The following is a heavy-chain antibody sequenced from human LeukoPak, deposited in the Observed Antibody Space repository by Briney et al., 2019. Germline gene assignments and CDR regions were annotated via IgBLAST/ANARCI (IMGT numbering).Heavy chain of an antibody. J-gene: IGHJ6*02. Sequence: GGSLRLSCAASGFTFSSYWMNWVRQAPGKGLVWVSRIASDGSSTTYADSVKGRFSISRDNAKNTLYLQMNSLRVEDTAVYYCARDPGYYDSSGYYYNGMDVWGQGTTVTVSS. CDR2: IASDGSST. CDR3: ARDPGYYDSSGYYYNGMDV. D-gene: IGHD3-22*01. CDR1: GFTFSSYW. V-gene: IGHV3-74*01.